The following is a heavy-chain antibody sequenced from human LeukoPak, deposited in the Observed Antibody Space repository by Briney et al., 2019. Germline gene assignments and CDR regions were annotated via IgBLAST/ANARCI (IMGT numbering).Heavy chain of an antibody. V-gene: IGHV4-31*03. CDR3: ARERPTVYAESGGFDY. D-gene: IGHD5/OR15-5a*01. CDR2: IYYSGST. CDR1: GGSISSGGYY. Sequence: SQTLSLTCTVSGGSISSGGYYWSWIRQHPGKGLEWIGYIYYSGSTYYNPSLKSRVTISVDTSKNQFSLKLSSVTATDTAVYYCARERPTVYAESGGFDYWGQGTLVTVSS. J-gene: IGHJ4*02.